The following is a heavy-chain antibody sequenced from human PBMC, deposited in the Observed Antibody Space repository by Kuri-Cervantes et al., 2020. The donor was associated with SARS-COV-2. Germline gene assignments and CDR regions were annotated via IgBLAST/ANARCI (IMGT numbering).Heavy chain of an antibody. CDR2: IYYSGST. J-gene: IGHJ4*02. D-gene: IGHD5-18*01. CDR3: ARAAWIQLPTH. Sequence: SETLSLTCTVSGGSISSYYWSWIRQPPGKGLEWIGYIYYSGSTNYNPSLKSRVTISVDTSKNQFSLKLDSVTAADTAVYYCARAAWIQLPTHWGQGTLVTVSS. CDR1: GGSISSYY. V-gene: IGHV4-59*01.